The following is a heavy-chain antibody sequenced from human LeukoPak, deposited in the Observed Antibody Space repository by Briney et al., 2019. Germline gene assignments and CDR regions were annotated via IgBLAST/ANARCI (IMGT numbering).Heavy chain of an antibody. Sequence: SETLSRTCAVSGYSISSGYYWDWLRQSPGKGLEWIGSIYHSGITYYNPSLKSRVTISIDTSENQFSLKLSSVTAADTAVYYCAGSSSDQLLNEGRFDPWGQGTLVTVSS. CDR2: IYHSGIT. CDR1: GYSISSGYY. CDR3: AGSSSDQLLNEGRFDP. V-gene: IGHV4-38-2*01. D-gene: IGHD2-2*01. J-gene: IGHJ5*02.